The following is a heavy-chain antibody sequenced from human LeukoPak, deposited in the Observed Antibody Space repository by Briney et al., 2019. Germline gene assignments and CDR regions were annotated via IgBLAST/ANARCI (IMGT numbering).Heavy chain of an antibody. CDR1: GFTSSTYG. CDR3: ASDTAQRAFDI. Sequence: SGRSLRLSCAASGFTSSTYGMHWVRQSPGKGLEWVAVIWYDGSKTHYRDSVKGRFTISRDNSKNTLYLEMNSLRAEDTAVYYCASDTAQRAFDILGQGTMVTVAS. J-gene: IGHJ3*02. V-gene: IGHV3-33*01. CDR2: IWYDGSKT. D-gene: IGHD6-25*01.